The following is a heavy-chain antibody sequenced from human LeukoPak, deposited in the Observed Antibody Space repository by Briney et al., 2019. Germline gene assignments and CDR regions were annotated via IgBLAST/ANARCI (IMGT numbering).Heavy chain of an antibody. CDR2: IYYSGST. D-gene: IGHD3-3*02. J-gene: IGHJ6*02. CDR1: GGSISSYY. V-gene: IGHV4-59*01. CDR3: ARAPISGAYYYYGMDV. Sequence: SETLSLTCTVSGGSISSYYWSWIRQPPGKGLEWIGYIYYSGSTNYNPSLKSRVTISVDTSKNQFSLKLSSVTAADTAVYYCARAPISGAYYYYGMDVWGQGPRVTVSS.